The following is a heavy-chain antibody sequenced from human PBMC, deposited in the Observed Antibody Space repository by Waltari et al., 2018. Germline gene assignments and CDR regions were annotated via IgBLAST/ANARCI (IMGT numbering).Heavy chain of an antibody. D-gene: IGHD3-3*01. J-gene: IGHJ6*03. CDR1: GYTFTSYY. CDR2: INPSGVST. V-gene: IGHV1-46*01. CDR3: ARDYDFWSGYYHYMDV. Sequence: QVQLVQSGAEVKKPGASVKVSCKASGYTFTSYYMHCVRQAPGQGLEWMGIINPSGVSTSYAQKFQGRVTMTRDTSTSTVYMELSSLRSEDTAVYYCARDYDFWSGYYHYMDVWGKGTTVTVSS.